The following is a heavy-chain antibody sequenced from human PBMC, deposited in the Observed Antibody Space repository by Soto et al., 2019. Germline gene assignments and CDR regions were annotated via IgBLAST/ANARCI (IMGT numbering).Heavy chain of an antibody. D-gene: IGHD3-10*01. CDR1: GASINGCDYY. CDR2: IYYGGST. J-gene: IGHJ4*01. V-gene: IGHV4-30-4*01. Sequence: SETLSLTCTVSGASINGCDYYWSWIRQPPGKGLEWIGHIYYGGSTYYNPSLKSRAGISVDASKSQVSLKPTSVTAADTAVYFCATILMNYYRLDYWGHGALVTVS. CDR3: ATILMNYYRLDY.